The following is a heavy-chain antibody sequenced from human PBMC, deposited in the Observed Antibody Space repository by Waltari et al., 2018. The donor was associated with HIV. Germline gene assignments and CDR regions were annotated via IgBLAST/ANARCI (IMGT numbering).Heavy chain of an antibody. J-gene: IGHJ4*02. Sequence: QVQLVESGGGVVQPGRSLRLSCAASGFTFSSSAMQWVRQAPEKGLEWVAAIWYDGSNKNYAESVKGRFTISRDNSKNTLYLHMDYLRPEDTAMYYCARQDYSSSSGYYLGLDYWGQGTLVTVSS. CDR2: IWYDGSNK. CDR3: ARQDYSSSSGYYLGLDY. CDR1: GFTFSSSA. D-gene: IGHD6-19*01. V-gene: IGHV3-33*08.